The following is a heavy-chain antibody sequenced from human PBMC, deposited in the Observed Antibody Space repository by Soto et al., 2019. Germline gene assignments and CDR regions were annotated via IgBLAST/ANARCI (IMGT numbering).Heavy chain of an antibody. CDR3: AREDGSIRWYNNVFAI. V-gene: IGHV3-66*01. Sequence: AGSMRLCCASSGFSVSIKYISGVLQAPGKGLEWVSVIYSGGSTYYADSVKGRFTISRDNSKNTLYLQMNGLRAEDTAVYYCAREDGSIRWYNNVFAIWVQGTMV. CDR2: IYSGGST. D-gene: IGHD1-1*01. J-gene: IGHJ3*02. CDR1: GFSVSIKY.